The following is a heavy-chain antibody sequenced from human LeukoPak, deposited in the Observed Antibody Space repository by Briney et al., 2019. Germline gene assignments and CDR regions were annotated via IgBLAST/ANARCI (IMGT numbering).Heavy chain of an antibody. CDR1: GSTFSNYW. Sequence: PGGSLRLSCAGSGSTFSNYWMSWVRQAPGKGPEWVANIKQGGRERHYVDSVKGRFTISRDNAKTSLYLQMNSLRAEDTAVYYCTRDEAAATNWGQGTLVTVSS. D-gene: IGHD6-13*01. J-gene: IGHJ4*02. CDR3: TRDEAAATN. CDR2: IKQGGRER. V-gene: IGHV3-7*01.